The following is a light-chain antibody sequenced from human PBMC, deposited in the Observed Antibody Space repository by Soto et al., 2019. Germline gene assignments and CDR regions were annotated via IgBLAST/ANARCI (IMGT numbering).Light chain of an antibody. CDR3: QQSYSTLGT. CDR2: AAS. J-gene: IGKJ1*01. CDR1: QSISSY. V-gene: IGKV1-39*01. Sequence: DILMTQSPSSLSASVGDSVTITCRASQSISSYLNWYQQKPGKVPTLLIYAASILQSGVPSRFSGSGSGTDFIFTISSLQPEDFATYYCQQSYSTLGTFGQGTKVEIK.